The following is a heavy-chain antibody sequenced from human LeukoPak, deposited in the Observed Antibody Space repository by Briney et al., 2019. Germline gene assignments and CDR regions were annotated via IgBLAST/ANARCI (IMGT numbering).Heavy chain of an antibody. CDR3: VRGNDYGGPHY. V-gene: IGHV3-74*01. D-gene: IGHD4-23*01. Sequence: PGGSLRLSCTASGFPFSNYWMHWVSQAPGKGLVWVSRIDRDGSRINYADSVKGRFTISRDNGKNTLFLQMNSLRAEDAAVYYCVRGNDYGGPHYWGQGTLVTVSS. J-gene: IGHJ4*02. CDR2: IDRDGSRI. CDR1: GFPFSNYW.